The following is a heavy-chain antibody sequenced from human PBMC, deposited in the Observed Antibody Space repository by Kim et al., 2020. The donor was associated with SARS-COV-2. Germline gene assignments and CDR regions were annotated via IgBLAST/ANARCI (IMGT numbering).Heavy chain of an antibody. V-gene: IGHV4-59*13. CDR1: GGSISSYY. CDR3: ARDCIVGYSSPHAFDI. D-gene: IGHD1-26*01. CDR2: IYYSGST. Sequence: SETLSLTCTVSGGSISSYYWSWIRQPPGKGLEWIGYIYYSGSTNYNPSLKSRVTISVDTSKNQFSLKLSSVTAADTAVYYCARDCIVGYSSPHAFDIWGQGTMVTVSS. J-gene: IGHJ3*02.